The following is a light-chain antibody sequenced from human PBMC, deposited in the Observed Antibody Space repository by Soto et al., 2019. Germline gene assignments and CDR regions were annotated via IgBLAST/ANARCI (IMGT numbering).Light chain of an antibody. CDR2: RNN. CDR3: ATWDDRLSGVV. CDR1: SSNIGRNY. J-gene: IGLJ2*01. Sequence: QSVLTQPPSGSGTPGQRVTISCSGSSSNIGRNYVYWYQQLPGTAPKLLIYRNNQRPSGVPDRFSGSKSDTSASLVISGLRSEDEADYYCATWDDRLSGVVFVGGTKVTVL. V-gene: IGLV1-47*01.